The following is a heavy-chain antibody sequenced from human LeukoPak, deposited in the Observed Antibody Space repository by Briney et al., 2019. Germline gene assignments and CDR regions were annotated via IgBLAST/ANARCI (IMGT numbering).Heavy chain of an antibody. CDR1: GFTCSIYS. J-gene: IGHJ4*02. V-gene: IGHV3-21*01. Sequence: PGGSLRLSCTASGFTCSIYSMSWVRQAPGKGLEWVSSISSSSNSTYYADSVKGQFTISRDNAKNSLYLQMNSLRARDTAVYYCARGPSCTSISCYTTGLFDYWGQGTLVTVSS. CDR3: ARGPSCTSISCYTTGLFDY. CDR2: ISSSSNST. D-gene: IGHD2-2*01.